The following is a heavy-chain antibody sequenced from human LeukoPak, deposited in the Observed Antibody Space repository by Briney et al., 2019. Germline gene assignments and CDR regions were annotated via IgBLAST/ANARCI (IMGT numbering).Heavy chain of an antibody. CDR2: IYPGDSDT. V-gene: IGHV5-51*01. Sequence: GESLKISCKGSGYSFTTYWIGWVRQMPGKGLEWMGIIYPGDSDTTYSPSFQGQVTISADKSISTAYLQWSSLKASDTAMYYCARPSGYCSSNSCYTRPSGAAFDIWGQGTMVTVSS. CDR1: GYSFTTYW. D-gene: IGHD2-2*02. J-gene: IGHJ3*02. CDR3: ARPSGYCSSNSCYTRPSGAAFDI.